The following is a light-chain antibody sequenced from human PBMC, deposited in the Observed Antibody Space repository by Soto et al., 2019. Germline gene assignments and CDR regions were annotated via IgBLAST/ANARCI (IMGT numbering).Light chain of an antibody. V-gene: IGKV1-5*03. CDR3: QHYNSYSEA. CDR1: QTIISL. CDR2: MQS. J-gene: IGKJ1*01. Sequence: QLPPSPSTLSGSVGDRVTITCRASQTIISLLALYQQKPVKAPKLLIYMQSTLKRGVPSRSSGSGSGTEFTLTFSSLQPDDFATYSCQHYNSYSEAFGQGTKVDIK.